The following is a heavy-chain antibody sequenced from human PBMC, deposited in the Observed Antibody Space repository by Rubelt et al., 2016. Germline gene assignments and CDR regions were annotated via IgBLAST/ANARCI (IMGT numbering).Heavy chain of an antibody. CDR3: ARGNTALVSLNY. V-gene: IGHV4-30-2*01. J-gene: IGHJ4*02. Sequence: QLQLQESGSGLVKTSQTLSLTCAVSGGSVNSGGYSWSWIRQPPGKGLEWIGYIFHSGTHSYNPSLKRRVTISIDTSKNQVSLRRGSGTAADTAVDYCARGNTALVSLNYWGQGTLVTVSS. D-gene: IGHD5-18*01. CDR2: IFHSGTH. CDR1: GGSVNSGGYS.